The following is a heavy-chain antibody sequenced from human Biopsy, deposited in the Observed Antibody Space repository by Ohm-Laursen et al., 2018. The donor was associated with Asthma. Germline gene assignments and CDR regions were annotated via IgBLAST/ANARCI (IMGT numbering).Heavy chain of an antibody. CDR1: GGYLTGHY. CDR2: LDQSGYT. J-gene: IGHJ5*02. V-gene: IGHV4-34*01. Sequence: GTLSLTCTVYGGYLTGHYWNWIRQPPGKGLEWIGELDQSGYTNYNPSLKSRVTISADTSKNQYHLNLSSVTAADTAVYFCARTAITRIRGWFDPWGQGTQVTVSS. CDR3: ARTAITRIRGWFDP. D-gene: IGHD2-21*02.